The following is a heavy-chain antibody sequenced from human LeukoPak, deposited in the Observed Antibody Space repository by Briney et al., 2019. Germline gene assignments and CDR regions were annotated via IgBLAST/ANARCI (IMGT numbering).Heavy chain of an antibody. V-gene: IGHV3-30*02. Sequence: GGSLRLSCAASGFTFSSYAMHWVRQAPGKGLEWVAFIRYDGRNKYYADSVKGRFTISRDNSKNTLYLQMNSLRAEDTSVYYCARATQWFPYAFDIWGQGTMVTVSS. CDR3: ARATQWFPYAFDI. CDR2: IRYDGRNK. D-gene: IGHD3-22*01. J-gene: IGHJ3*02. CDR1: GFTFSSYA.